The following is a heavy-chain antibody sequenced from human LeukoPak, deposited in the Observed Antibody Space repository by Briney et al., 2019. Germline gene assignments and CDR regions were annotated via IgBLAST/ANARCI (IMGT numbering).Heavy chain of an antibody. CDR1: SGSISTSY. J-gene: IGHJ4*02. CDR3: ARGSGDSSGYSSYFDS. D-gene: IGHD3-22*01. V-gene: IGHV4-4*07. CDR2: IYTSGIT. Sequence: PSETLSLNCTVASGSISTSYWSWIRQPAGKGLEWIGRIYTSGITNYNPSLKSRVTMSIDTSKKQFSLKLVSVTAADTAVYYCARGSGDSSGYSSYFDSWGQGTPVTVSS.